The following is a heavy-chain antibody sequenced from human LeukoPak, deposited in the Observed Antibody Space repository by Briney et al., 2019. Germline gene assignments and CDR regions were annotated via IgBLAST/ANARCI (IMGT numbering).Heavy chain of an antibody. Sequence: GESLKISCKGSGYSFTSYWIGWVRQMPGKGLEWMGIIYPGDSDTRYSPSFQDQVTISADNSISTAYLQWSSLKASDTAMYYCARHDGSAAAGTGLDYWGQGTLVTVSS. CDR1: GYSFTSYW. CDR3: ARHDGSAAAGTGLDY. V-gene: IGHV5-51*01. D-gene: IGHD6-13*01. J-gene: IGHJ4*02. CDR2: IYPGDSDT.